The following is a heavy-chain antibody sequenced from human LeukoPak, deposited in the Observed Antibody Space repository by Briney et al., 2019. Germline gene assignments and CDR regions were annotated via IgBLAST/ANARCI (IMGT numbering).Heavy chain of an antibody. CDR3: ASLPGAKGALFDF. CDR1: GTSITSSSHY. J-gene: IGHJ4*02. V-gene: IGHV4-39*01. D-gene: IGHD4/OR15-4a*01. Sequence: PSETLSLTCTVSGTSITSSSHYWGWIRQPPGKGLEWIGSIYYSGSTYYSPSLKSRVTISVDTSKNQFSLKLSSVTAADTAVYYCASLPGAKGALFDFWGQGTLVTVSS. CDR2: IYYSGST.